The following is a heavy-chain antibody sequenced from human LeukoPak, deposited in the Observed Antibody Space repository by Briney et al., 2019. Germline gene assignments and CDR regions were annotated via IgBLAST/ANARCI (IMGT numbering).Heavy chain of an antibody. CDR2: IIRIFATA. CDR1: GGTFSSYA. Sequence: SVTLSCKASGGTFSSYAMSWVRRAPGQGREWMGGIIRIFATANYAQKFQPRVTITPADSTPPASMALSSLTPEDPAVYYCATEWRQQPDAFAIWGPGTTVTASS. CDR3: ATEWRQQPDAFAI. V-gene: IGHV1-69*13. D-gene: IGHD6-13*01. J-gene: IGHJ3*02.